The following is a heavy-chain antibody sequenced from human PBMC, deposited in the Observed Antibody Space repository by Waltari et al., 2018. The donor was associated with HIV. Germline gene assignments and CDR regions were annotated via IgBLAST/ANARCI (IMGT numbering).Heavy chain of an antibody. D-gene: IGHD3-10*01. CDR1: GGSFTSYS. Sequence: QVQLVQSGTEVRTPGSSVKVSCKASGGSFTSYSIHWVRQAPGQGLEWMGRVIPNLGTAMKAQKFQARVTISADKSTTTAYMELTSLRTEDTAVYYCASARETMGVDFDFWGQGTLVTVSS. CDR2: VIPNLGTA. J-gene: IGHJ4*02. V-gene: IGHV1-69*08. CDR3: ASARETMGVDFDF.